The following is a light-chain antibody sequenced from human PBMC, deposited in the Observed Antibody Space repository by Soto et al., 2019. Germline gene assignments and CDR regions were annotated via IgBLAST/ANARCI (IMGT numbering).Light chain of an antibody. CDR2: GAS. Sequence: EIPVTQSPATLSVSPGERATLSCRASQSVRSNLAWYQQKPGQAPSLVIYGASTRASGVPARFSGSGSGTEFTLTISNVKSEDFAVYYCQQYSTLWTFGQGTKVDIK. V-gene: IGKV3D-15*01. CDR1: QSVRSN. J-gene: IGKJ1*01. CDR3: QQYSTLWT.